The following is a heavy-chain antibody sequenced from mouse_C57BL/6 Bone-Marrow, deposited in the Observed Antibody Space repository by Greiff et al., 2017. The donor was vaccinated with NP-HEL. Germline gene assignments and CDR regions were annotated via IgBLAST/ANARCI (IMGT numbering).Heavy chain of an antibody. CDR3: ARYGYSRPVNFDY. D-gene: IGHD2-2*01. CDR2: FYPRSGII. J-gene: IGHJ2*01. CDR1: GSTFTSYG. V-gene: IGHV1-81*01. Sequence: VQLQESGAELARPGPSVKLSCKASGSTFTSYGLSWVKQRTGLGLEWIGGFYPRSGIIYYNAKFKGKATLTADKSSSTAYRELRSLTAEDSADYVCARYGYSRPVNFDYWGQGTTLTVSS.